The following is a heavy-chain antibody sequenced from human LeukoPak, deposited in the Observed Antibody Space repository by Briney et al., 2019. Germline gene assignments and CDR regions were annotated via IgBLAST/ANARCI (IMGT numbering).Heavy chain of an antibody. D-gene: IGHD6-19*01. V-gene: IGHV3-7*01. Sequence: PGGSLRLSCAASGFTFSGHWMSWVRQVPGKGLEWVANIKQDGSEKYYVDSVKGRFTISRDNAKNSLYLQMNSLRAEDTAVYYCARDQATEQWLALGAFDIWGQGTMVTVSS. CDR2: IKQDGSEK. CDR1: GFTFSGHW. J-gene: IGHJ3*02. CDR3: ARDQATEQWLALGAFDI.